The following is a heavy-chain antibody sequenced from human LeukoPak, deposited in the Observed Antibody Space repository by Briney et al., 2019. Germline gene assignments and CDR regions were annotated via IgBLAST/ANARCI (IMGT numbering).Heavy chain of an antibody. D-gene: IGHD6-13*01. CDR1: GFTFDDYA. V-gene: IGHV3-9*01. Sequence: GGSLRLSCAASGFTFDDYAMLWVRQAPGKGLEWVSGISWNSGSIGYADSVKGRFTISRDNAKNSLYLQMNSLRAEDTALYYFAKNMADQLAFFDFWGQGTLVTVSS. CDR3: AKNMADQLAFFDF. J-gene: IGHJ4*02. CDR2: ISWNSGSI.